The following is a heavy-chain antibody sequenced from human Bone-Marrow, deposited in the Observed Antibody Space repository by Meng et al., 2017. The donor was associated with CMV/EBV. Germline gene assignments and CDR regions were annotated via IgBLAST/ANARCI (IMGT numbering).Heavy chain of an antibody. V-gene: IGHV1-8*03. D-gene: IGHD2-15*01. CDR3: ARGGGRYYYYYGMDV. CDR2: MNPNSGNT. J-gene: IGHJ6*02. Sequence: ASVKDSCKASGYTFTSYDINWVRQATGQGLEWMGWMNPNSGNTGYAQKFQGRVTITRNTSISKAYMELSSLRSEDTAVYYCARGGGRYYYYYGMDVWGQGTTVTVSS. CDR1: GYTFTSYD.